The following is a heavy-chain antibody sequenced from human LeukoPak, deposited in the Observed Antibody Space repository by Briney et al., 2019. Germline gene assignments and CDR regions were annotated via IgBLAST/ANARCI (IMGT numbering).Heavy chain of an antibody. J-gene: IGHJ4*02. CDR3: ARGPNSNWSGLDF. Sequence: GGSLRLSCTASGFSFCGHWMHWARQLPGKGLVRVSRISPTGSTTSYADSVKGRFTVSRDNAKNTLYLQVNNLRAEDTAVYYCARGPNSNWSGLDFWGQGTLLTVSS. V-gene: IGHV3-74*01. CDR1: GFSFCGHW. D-gene: IGHD6-6*01. CDR2: ISPTGSTT.